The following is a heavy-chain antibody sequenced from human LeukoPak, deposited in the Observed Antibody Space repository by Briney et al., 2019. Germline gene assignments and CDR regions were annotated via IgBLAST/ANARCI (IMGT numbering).Heavy chain of an antibody. CDR2: IYYSGST. V-gene: IGHV4-59*01. CDR1: GGSISNYL. D-gene: IGHD1-26*01. CDR3: ARGQYSGSCFDN. J-gene: IGHJ4*02. Sequence: SETLSLTCTVSGGSISNYLWSWIRQPPGKGLEWIGYIYYSGSTNYNPSLKSRVTILVDTSKNQFSLKVSSVTAADTGVYYCARGQYSGSCFDNWGQGSLVTVSS.